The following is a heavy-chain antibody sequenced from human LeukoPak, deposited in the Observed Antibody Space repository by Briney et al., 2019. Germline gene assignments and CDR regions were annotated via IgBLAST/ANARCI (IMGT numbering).Heavy chain of an antibody. CDR3: ASGSWYQYYLQH. J-gene: IGHJ1*01. V-gene: IGHV4-59*01. D-gene: IGHD6-13*01. CDR2: IYYSGST. CDR1: GGSISSYY. Sequence: PSETLSLTCTVSGGSISSYYWSWIRQPPGKGLEWVGYIYYSGSTNYNPSLKSRVTISVDTSKNQFSLKLRSVTAADTAVYYCASGSWYQYYLQHWGQGTLVTVSS.